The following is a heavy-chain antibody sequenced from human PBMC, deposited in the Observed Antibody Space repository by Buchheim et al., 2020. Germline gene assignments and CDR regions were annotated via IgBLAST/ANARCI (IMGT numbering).Heavy chain of an antibody. V-gene: IGHV1-69*06. Sequence: QVQLVQSGAEVKKPGSSVKVSCKASGGTFSSYAISWVRQAPGQGLEWMGGIIPIFGTANYAQKFQGRVTITADKSTSPAYMELSSLRSEDTAVYYCARSNIGGDYVGYYYYYYMDVWGKGTT. D-gene: IGHD4-17*01. J-gene: IGHJ6*03. CDR3: ARSNIGGDYVGYYYYYYMDV. CDR1: GGTFSSYA. CDR2: IIPIFGTA.